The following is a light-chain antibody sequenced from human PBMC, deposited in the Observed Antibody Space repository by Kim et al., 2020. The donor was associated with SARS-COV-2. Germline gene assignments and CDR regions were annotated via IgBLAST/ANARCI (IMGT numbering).Light chain of an antibody. CDR1: VLAKKY. J-gene: IGLJ2*01. CDR2: KDS. Sequence: SYELTQPSSVSVSPGQTARITCSGDVLAKKYVRWFQQKPGQAPVLVIYKDSERHSGIPERFSGSSSGTTLTLTISGAQAEDAADYYCYSAADNNLVFGGGTQLTVL. CDR3: YSAADNNLV. V-gene: IGLV3-27*01.